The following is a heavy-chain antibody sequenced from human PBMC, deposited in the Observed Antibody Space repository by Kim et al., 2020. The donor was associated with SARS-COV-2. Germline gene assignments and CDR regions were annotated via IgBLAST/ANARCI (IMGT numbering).Heavy chain of an antibody. CDR1: GYTFTSHK. Sequence: ASVKVSCKASGYTFTSHKIHWVRQAPGQGLEWMGIITPIDGFTNYAQKFQGRVTMTRDMSTSTVDMELSSLRSEDTAAYYCARDNIDWSFDYWGQGALVTVS. V-gene: IGHV1-46*01. CDR3: ARDNIDWSFDY. D-gene: IGHD3-9*01. J-gene: IGHJ4*02. CDR2: ITPIDGFT.